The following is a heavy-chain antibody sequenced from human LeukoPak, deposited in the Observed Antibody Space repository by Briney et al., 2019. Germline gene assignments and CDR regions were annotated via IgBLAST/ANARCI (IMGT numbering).Heavy chain of an antibody. J-gene: IGHJ6*04. Sequence: GGSLRLSCAASGFTFSSYAMSSVRQAPGKGLEWVSALSDSGGSTYYADSVKGRFTISRDNSKNTLYLQMNSLRAEDTAVYYCAKGAAAAGTYSYYYGMDVWGKGTTVTVSS. D-gene: IGHD6-13*01. V-gene: IGHV3-23*01. CDR3: AKGAAAAGTYSYYYGMDV. CDR1: GFTFSSYA. CDR2: LSDSGGST.